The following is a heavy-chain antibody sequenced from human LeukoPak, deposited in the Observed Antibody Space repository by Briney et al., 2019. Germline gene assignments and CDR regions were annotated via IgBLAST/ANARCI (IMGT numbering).Heavy chain of an antibody. D-gene: IGHD1-14*01. CDR1: GGSFSGYY. CDR3: ARGSQPEDY. V-gene: IGHV4-59*01. Sequence: SETLSLTRAVYGGSFSGYYWSWIRQPPGKGLEWIGYISYSGSTNYSPSLKSRVTISVDTSKNQVSLKVSSVTTADTAVYYCARGSQPEDYWGQGTLVTVSS. CDR2: ISYSGST. J-gene: IGHJ4*02.